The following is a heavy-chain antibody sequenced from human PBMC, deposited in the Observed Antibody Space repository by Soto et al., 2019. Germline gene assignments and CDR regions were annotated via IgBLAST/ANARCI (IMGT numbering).Heavy chain of an antibody. D-gene: IGHD3-10*01. CDR2: ISPNSGGT. CDR1: GYTFTGYY. Sequence: QVQLVQSGAEVKKPGASVKVSCKASGYTFTGYYMHWVRQAPGQGLEWMGWISPNSGGTNYAQKFQGWVTMTRDTSISTAYMELSRLRSDDTAVYYCARARYGSGSAHFDYWGQGTLVTVSS. J-gene: IGHJ4*02. CDR3: ARARYGSGSAHFDY. V-gene: IGHV1-2*04.